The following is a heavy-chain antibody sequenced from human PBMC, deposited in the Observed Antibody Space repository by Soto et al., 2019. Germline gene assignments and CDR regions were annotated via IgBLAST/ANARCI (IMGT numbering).Heavy chain of an antibody. CDR2: IKSKTDGGTT. D-gene: IGHD3-10*01. CDR3: TTAFTMVRGVPKDI. V-gene: IGHV3-15*01. CDR1: GFTFSNAW. Sequence: PGGSLRLSCAASGFTFSNAWMSWVRQAPGKGLEWVGRIKSKTDGGTTDYAAPVKGRFIIPRDDSKNTLYLQMNSLKAEDTALYYCTTAFTMVRGVPKDIWGQGTMVTVSS. J-gene: IGHJ3*02.